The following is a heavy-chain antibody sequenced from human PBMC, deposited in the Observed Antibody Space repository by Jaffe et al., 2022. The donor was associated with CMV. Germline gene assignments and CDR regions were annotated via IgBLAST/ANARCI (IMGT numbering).Heavy chain of an antibody. CDR2: IFSNDEK. D-gene: IGHD3-10*01. CDR3: ARIPPNYYGSGSYYNPRSSVPTSYYYYGMDV. J-gene: IGHJ6*02. CDR1: GFSLSNARMG. Sequence: QVTLKESGPVLVKPTETLTLTCTVSGFSLSNARMGVSWIRQPPGKALEWLAHIFSNDEKSYSTSLKSRLTISKDTSKSQVVLTMTNMDPVDTATYYCARIPPNYYGSGSYYNPRSSVPTSYYYYGMDVWGQGTTVTVSS. V-gene: IGHV2-26*01.